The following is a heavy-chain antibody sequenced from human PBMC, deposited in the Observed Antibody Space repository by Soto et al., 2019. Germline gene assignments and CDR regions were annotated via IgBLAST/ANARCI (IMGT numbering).Heavy chain of an antibody. V-gene: IGHV4-30-2*01. J-gene: IGHJ5*02. CDR3: TRVPSP. CDR1: GGSISSGGYS. Sequence: QLQLQEPGSGLVKPSQTLSLTCAVSGGSISSGGYSWSWIRQPPGKGLEWIGYIYHSGSTYYNPSLKSRVTISVDRSKNQFSLKLSSVTAADTAVYYCTRVPSPWGQGTLVTVSS. CDR2: IYHSGST.